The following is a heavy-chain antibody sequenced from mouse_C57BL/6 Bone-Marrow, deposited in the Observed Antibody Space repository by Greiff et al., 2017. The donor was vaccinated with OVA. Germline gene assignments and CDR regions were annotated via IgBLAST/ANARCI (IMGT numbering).Heavy chain of an antibody. CDR2: IDPETGGT. CDR3: TSPPYAARFAY. D-gene: IGHD1-1*01. CDR1: GYTFTDYE. J-gene: IGHJ3*01. Sequence: QVQLQQSGAELVRPGASVTLSCKASGYTFTDYEMHWVKQTPVHGLEWIGAIDPETGGTAYNQKFKGKAILTADKSSSTAYMELRSLTSEDSAVYYCTSPPYAARFAYWGQGTLVTVSA. V-gene: IGHV1-15*01.